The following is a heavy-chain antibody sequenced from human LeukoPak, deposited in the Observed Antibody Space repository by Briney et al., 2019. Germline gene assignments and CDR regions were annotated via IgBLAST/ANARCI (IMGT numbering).Heavy chain of an antibody. CDR1: GGSFSSGDYY. Sequence: SETLSLTCTVSGGSFSSGDYYWNWIRQPPGKRLEWIGYISYSGSTKYNPSLESRVTISVDTSKNQFSLKLSSVTAADTALYYCARHDYGGNRHFDYWGQGTLVTVSS. CDR3: ARHDYGGNRHFDY. V-gene: IGHV4-61*08. J-gene: IGHJ4*02. CDR2: ISYSGST. D-gene: IGHD4-23*01.